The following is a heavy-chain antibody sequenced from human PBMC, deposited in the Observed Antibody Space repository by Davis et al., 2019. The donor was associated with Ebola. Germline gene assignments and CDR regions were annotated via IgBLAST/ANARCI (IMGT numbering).Heavy chain of an antibody. CDR3: AKQESLYGSSDY. CDR1: GYSFTSYW. D-gene: IGHD3-22*01. V-gene: IGHV5-51*01. J-gene: IGHJ4*02. CDR2: IYPGDSET. Sequence: GESLKISCKGSGYSFTSYWIAWVRQMPGKGLECMGIIYPGDSETRYSPSFQGQVTISVDRSISTAYLQWSSLKASDTAMYYCAKQESLYGSSDYWGQGTLVTVSS.